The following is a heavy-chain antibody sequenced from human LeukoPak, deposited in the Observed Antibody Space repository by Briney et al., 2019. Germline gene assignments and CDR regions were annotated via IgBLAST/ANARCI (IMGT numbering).Heavy chain of an antibody. CDR3: ARDNNFDGFDY. CDR2: IYYSGST. Sequence: SETLSLTCTVSGGSISSYYWSWIRQPPGKGLEWIGYIYYSGSTNYNPSLKSRVTISVDTSKNQFSLKLSSVTAADTAVYYCARDNNFDGFDYWGQGTLVTVSS. CDR1: GGSISSYY. J-gene: IGHJ4*02. D-gene: IGHD3-9*01. V-gene: IGHV4-59*01.